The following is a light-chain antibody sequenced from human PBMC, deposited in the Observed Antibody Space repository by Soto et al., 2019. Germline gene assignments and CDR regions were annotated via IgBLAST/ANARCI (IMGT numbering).Light chain of an antibody. J-gene: IGKJ3*01. Sequence: EIALTQSPGTLSVSPGERATLSCRASQSVSSNLAWYQQKPGQAPRPLIYGASSRATGIPDRFSGSGFGTDFTLTISRLEPEDFAVYYCQHYDISLFAFGPGTKVDIK. V-gene: IGKV3-20*01. CDR1: QSVSSN. CDR2: GAS. CDR3: QHYDISLFA.